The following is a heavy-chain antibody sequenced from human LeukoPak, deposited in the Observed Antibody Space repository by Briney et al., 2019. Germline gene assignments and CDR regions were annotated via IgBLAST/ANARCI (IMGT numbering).Heavy chain of an antibody. D-gene: IGHD5-24*01. Sequence: PGGSLRLSCAASGFTFSDYSVNWVRQAPGKGLEWISYIGIDSGNTNYADSVKGRFTISGDKAKNSLYLQMSSLRVEDTAVYYCARDYKYAFDNWGQGTLVTVSS. CDR3: ARDYKYAFDN. CDR2: IGIDSGNT. CDR1: GFTFSDYS. V-gene: IGHV3-48*01. J-gene: IGHJ4*02.